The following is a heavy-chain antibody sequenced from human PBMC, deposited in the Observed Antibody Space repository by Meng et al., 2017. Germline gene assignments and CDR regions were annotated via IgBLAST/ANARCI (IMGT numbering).Heavy chain of an antibody. CDR1: RYTFTSYD. V-gene: IGHV1-8*01. CDR2: MNPNSGNT. CDR3: ARVRGSGSLGIFDY. D-gene: IGHD3-10*01. Sequence: QVRLWQSGAEGKKPGASVKVSRQASRYTFTSYDINWVRQATGQGLEWMGWMNPNSGNTGYAQKFQGRVTMTRNTSISTAYMELSSLRSEDTAVYYCARVRGSGSLGIFDYWGQGPLVTVSS. J-gene: IGHJ4*02.